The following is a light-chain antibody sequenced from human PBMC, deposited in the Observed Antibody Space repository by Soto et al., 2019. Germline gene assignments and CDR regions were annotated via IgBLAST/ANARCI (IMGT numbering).Light chain of an antibody. V-gene: IGKV1-5*01. Sequence: DIQMTQSPSTLSASVGDRVTITCRASQSIVSWLAWYQQKPGKAPNLLIYDASSLESGVPSRFSGNKSGTEFNLTISSLQPDDFATYYCLQYNGYSRTFGQGTKVEIK. CDR3: LQYNGYSRT. J-gene: IGKJ1*01. CDR1: QSIVSW. CDR2: DAS.